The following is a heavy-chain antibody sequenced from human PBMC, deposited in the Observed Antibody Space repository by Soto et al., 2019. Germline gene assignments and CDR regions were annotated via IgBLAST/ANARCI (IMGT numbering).Heavy chain of an antibody. V-gene: IGHV4-38-2*01. J-gene: IGHJ4*02. Sequence: SESLSLTFAVSGYSISSGYYWGWIRQPPGKGLEWTWSIYHSGSTYYNPSLQSRVTISVDTSKNQFSLKLSSVTAADTAVYYCASSDMGDDSSGYFDYWGQGTLVTVSS. CDR1: GYSISSGYY. CDR2: IYHSGST. D-gene: IGHD3-22*01. CDR3: ASSDMGDDSSGYFDY.